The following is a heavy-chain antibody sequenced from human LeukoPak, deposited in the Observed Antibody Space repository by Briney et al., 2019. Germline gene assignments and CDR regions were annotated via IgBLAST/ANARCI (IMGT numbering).Heavy chain of an antibody. J-gene: IGHJ4*02. CDR3: AVAPGDY. Sequence: GASVKVSCKASVYTFTDYYIHGVRQAPGQGLEWMGWINPNSDYTFYAQKFQGRVTLTRDTSISTVYMELTTLTYDATALYYCAVAPGDYWGQGALVSVSA. CDR2: INPNSDYT. CDR1: VYTFTDYY. D-gene: IGHD2-21*01. V-gene: IGHV1-2*02.